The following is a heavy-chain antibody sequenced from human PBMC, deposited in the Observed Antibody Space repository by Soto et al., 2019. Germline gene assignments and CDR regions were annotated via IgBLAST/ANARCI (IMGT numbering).Heavy chain of an antibody. Sequence: EVQLLESGVGLVQPGGSLRLSCAASGFTFSSYAVSWVRQAPGKGLEWVSTISGSGGNTYYADSVKGRFTISRDNSKNTLYLQMNSLRAEDTAVYYCAKDLYGMVAPRAVDYWGQGTLVTVSS. J-gene: IGHJ4*02. CDR2: ISGSGGNT. CDR1: GFTFSSYA. CDR3: AKDLYGMVAPRAVDY. D-gene: IGHD1-26*01. V-gene: IGHV3-23*01.